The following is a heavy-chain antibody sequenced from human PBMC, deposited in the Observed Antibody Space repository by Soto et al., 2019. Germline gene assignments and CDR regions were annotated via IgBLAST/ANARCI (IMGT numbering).Heavy chain of an antibody. J-gene: IGHJ2*01. CDR3: ARDRGYTSGWGCFDL. V-gene: IGHV4-4*03. Sequence: QVQLQESGPGLVKPPGTLSLTCAVSGGSISSSHWWSWVRQPPGKGLEWIGEISHSGSTNYNPSLKSRVTISVDKSKSQFSLKLSSVTAADTAVYYCARDRGYTSGWGCFDLWGRGTLVTVSS. CDR1: GGSISSSHW. D-gene: IGHD6-19*01. CDR2: ISHSGST.